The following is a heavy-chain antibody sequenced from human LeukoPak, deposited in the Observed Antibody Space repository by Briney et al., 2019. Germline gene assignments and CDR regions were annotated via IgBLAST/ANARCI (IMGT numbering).Heavy chain of an antibody. D-gene: IGHD2-2*01. Sequence: SETLSLTCTVSGGSISSSSYYWGWIRQPPGKGLERIGSIYYSGSTYYNPSLKSRVTISVDTSKNQFSLKLSSVTAADTAVYYCARRNFCSSTSCYTNENWFDPWGQGTLVTVSS. V-gene: IGHV4-39*01. CDR3: ARRNFCSSTSCYTNENWFDP. CDR2: IYYSGST. J-gene: IGHJ5*02. CDR1: GGSISSSSYY.